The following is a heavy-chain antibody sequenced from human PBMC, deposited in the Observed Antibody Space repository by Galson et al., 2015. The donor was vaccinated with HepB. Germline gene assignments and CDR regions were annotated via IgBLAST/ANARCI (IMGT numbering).Heavy chain of an antibody. Sequence: TLSLTCAVFGGSFNGYLWSWIRQPPGKGLEWIGEINHSGSTNYNPSLKTRVTLSMDTSKDQFSLRLSSVTAADTAVYYCARGGNYYDSKRPIDFWGQGTLVTVSS. J-gene: IGHJ4*02. V-gene: IGHV4-34*01. CDR1: GGSFNGYL. CDR2: INHSGST. D-gene: IGHD3-22*01. CDR3: ARGGNYYDSKRPIDF.